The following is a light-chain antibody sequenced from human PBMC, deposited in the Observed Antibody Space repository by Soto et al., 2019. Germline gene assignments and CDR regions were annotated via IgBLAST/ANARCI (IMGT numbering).Light chain of an antibody. Sequence: EIVMTQSPATLSVSPGERATLSCRASQSVSGNLAWYQQKPGQSPRLLIYGASTRANGIPARFSGRGSGAEFTLLISSIQSEDFAVYYCQQYNNWFSITFGQGTRLEIK. CDR3: QQYNNWFSIT. CDR2: GAS. CDR1: QSVSGN. V-gene: IGKV3-15*01. J-gene: IGKJ5*01.